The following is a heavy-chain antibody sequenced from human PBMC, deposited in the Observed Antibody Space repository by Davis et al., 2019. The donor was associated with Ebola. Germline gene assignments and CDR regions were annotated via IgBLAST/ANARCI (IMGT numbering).Heavy chain of an antibody. Sequence: GASLKISCKGSGYSFSTHWIGWVRQMPGKGLEWMGIIYTGDSDTRYSPSFRGQVTISADKSMKTAFLQWSTLKASDSGMYYCASLRRTISGMDDGFDIWGQGTMVTVSS. CDR1: GYSFSTHW. D-gene: IGHD2-15*01. V-gene: IGHV5-51*01. CDR2: IYTGDSDT. J-gene: IGHJ3*02. CDR3: ASLRRTISGMDDGFDI.